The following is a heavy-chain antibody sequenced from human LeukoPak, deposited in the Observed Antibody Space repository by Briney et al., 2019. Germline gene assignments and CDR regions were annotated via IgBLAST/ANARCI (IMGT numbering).Heavy chain of an antibody. D-gene: IGHD5-18*01. J-gene: IGHJ3*02. CDR2: ISYDGSNK. CDR3: ARAPGSYGDDAFDI. Sequence: GGSLRLSCAASGFTFSSYAMHWVRQAPGKGLEWVAVISYDGSNKYYADSVKGRFTISRDNSKNTLYLQMNSLRAEDTAVYYCARAPGSYGDDAFDIWGQGTMVTVSS. V-gene: IGHV3-30*04. CDR1: GFTFSSYA.